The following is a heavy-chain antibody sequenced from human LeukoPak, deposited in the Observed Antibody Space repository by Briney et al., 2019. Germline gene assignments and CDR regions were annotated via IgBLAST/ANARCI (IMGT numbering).Heavy chain of an antibody. J-gene: IGHJ4*02. V-gene: IGHV3-11*06. CDR1: GFTFNDYY. D-gene: IGHD3-22*01. CDR2: ISSSSGYT. CDR3: ARDGFIGVIVVVTTFDY. Sequence: GGSLRLSCAASGFTFNDYYMSWIRQAPGKGLEWISYISSSSGYTKYADSVEGRFTISRDNAKNSLYLQMNSLRAEDTAVYYCARDGFIGVIVVVTTFDYWGQGTLVTVSS.